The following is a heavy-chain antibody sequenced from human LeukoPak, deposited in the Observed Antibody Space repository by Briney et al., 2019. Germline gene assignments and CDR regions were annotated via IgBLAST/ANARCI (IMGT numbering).Heavy chain of an antibody. V-gene: IGHV6-1*01. CDR1: GGSVSSNSAA. J-gene: IGHJ5*02. CDR2: TYYSSKWNN. CDR3: ARVEAGINMIPFDP. D-gene: IGHD3-22*01. Sequence: SQTLSLTCAISGGSVSSNSAAWNGMTQSPSRSLEWLGRTYYSSKWNNDYAVSVKSRITINPDTSKNQFSLQLNAVTPENTAVYYCARVEAGINMIPFDPWGQGTLVTVSS.